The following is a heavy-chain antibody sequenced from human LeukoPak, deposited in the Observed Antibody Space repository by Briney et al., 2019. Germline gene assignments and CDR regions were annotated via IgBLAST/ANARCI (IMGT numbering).Heavy chain of an antibody. CDR3: ARRAPYSYEWSTLDY. D-gene: IGHD5-18*01. V-gene: IGHV4-59*08. CDR2: IYYSVST. CDR1: GGSISSYY. Sequence: PSETLSLTCTVSGGSISSYYWSSIRQPPGKGLEWIGYIYYSVSTNYNPSLTSRVTISVDTSTKQFSLKLSSVTAADTAVYYCARRAPYSYEWSTLDYWGQGTLVTVSS. J-gene: IGHJ4*02.